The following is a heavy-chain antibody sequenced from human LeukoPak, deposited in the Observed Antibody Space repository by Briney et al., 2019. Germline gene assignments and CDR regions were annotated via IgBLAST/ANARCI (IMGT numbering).Heavy chain of an antibody. J-gene: IGHJ4*02. CDR3: ARDPPVCSTSCLDY. CDR2: IHSGGST. D-gene: IGHD2-2*01. CDR1: GFTISTNY. V-gene: IGHV3-53*01. Sequence: IQPXXSLRLSCAASGFTISTNYMSWVRPAPGKGLEWVSVIHSGGSTYYADSVKGRFTIARDNSKNTLYLQMNSLRVEDTAVYYCARDPPVCSTSCLDYWGQGTLVTVSS.